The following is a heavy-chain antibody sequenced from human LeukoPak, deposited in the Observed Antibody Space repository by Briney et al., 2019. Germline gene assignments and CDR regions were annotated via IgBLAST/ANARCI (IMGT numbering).Heavy chain of an antibody. V-gene: IGHV4-59*08. D-gene: IGHD6-13*01. CDR1: GGSISSYY. CDR2: IYYSGST. Sequence: SETLSLTCTVSGGSISSYYWSWIRQPPGKGLEWIGYIYYSGSTNYNPSLKSRVTISVDTSKNQFSLKLSSVTAADTAVYYCARQIAAAFFFDPWGQGTLVTVSS. J-gene: IGHJ5*02. CDR3: ARQIAAAFFFDP.